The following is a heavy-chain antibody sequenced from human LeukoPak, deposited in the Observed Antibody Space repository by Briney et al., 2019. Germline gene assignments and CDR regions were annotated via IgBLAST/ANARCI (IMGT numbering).Heavy chain of an antibody. D-gene: IGHD6-13*01. CDR3: GRAPAYGAAAGRRPRRNWFDP. CDR1: GYTFTSYD. Sequence: ASVKVSCKASGYTFTSYDINWVRQATGQGLEWMGWMNPNSGNTGYAQKFQGRVTMTRNTSISTAYMELSSLRSEDTAVYYCGRAPAYGAAAGRRPRRNWFDPWGQGTLVTVSS. CDR2: MNPNSGNT. J-gene: IGHJ5*02. V-gene: IGHV1-8*01.